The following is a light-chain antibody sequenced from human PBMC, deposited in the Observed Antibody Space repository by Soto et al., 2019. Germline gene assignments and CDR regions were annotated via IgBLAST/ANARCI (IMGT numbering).Light chain of an antibody. CDR1: QSISSY. V-gene: IGKV1-39*01. Sequence: DILMTQSPSSLSASVGDRVTITCRASQSISSYLNWYQQKPGKAPKLLIYEASSLQSGVPSRFSGSGSGTDFTLTVSSLQPDDFATYYCQQSDTTPWTFGQGTRVEMK. J-gene: IGKJ1*01. CDR2: EAS. CDR3: QQSDTTPWT.